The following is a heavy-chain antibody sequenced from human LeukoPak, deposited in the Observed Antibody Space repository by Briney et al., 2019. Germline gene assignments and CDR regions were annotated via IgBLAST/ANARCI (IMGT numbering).Heavy chain of an antibody. CDR1: GFTFSSYA. CDR2: ISYDGSNK. Sequence: GGSLRLSSAASGFTFSSYAMHWVRQAPGKGLEWVAVISYDGSNKYYADSVKGRFTISRDNSKNTLYLQMNSLRAEDTAVYYCARDLFDPPKGYVDIAMIPDYWGQGTLVTVSS. J-gene: IGHJ4*02. CDR3: ARDLFDPPKGYVDIAMIPDY. V-gene: IGHV3-30*04. D-gene: IGHD5-18*01.